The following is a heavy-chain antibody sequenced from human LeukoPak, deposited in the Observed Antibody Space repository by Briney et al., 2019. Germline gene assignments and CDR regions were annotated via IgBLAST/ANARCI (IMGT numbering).Heavy chain of an antibody. Sequence: GGSLRLSCAASGFTFSSYGMHWVRQAPGKGLEWVAFIRYDGSNEYYADSVKGRFTISRDNSKNTLYLQMNSLRVEDTAVYYCANPPTVTKIRFDPWGQGTLDTVSS. J-gene: IGHJ5*02. CDR3: ANPPTVTKIRFDP. V-gene: IGHV3-30*02. D-gene: IGHD4-17*01. CDR2: IRYDGSNE. CDR1: GFTFSSYG.